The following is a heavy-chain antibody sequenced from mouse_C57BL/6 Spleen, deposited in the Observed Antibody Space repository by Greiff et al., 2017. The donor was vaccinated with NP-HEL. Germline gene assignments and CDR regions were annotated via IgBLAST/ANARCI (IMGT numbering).Heavy chain of an antibody. D-gene: IGHD1-1*01. CDR3: ARSDHYYGSLYYFDY. J-gene: IGHJ2*01. CDR2: IYPRSGNT. CDR1: GYTFTSYG. V-gene: IGHV1-81*01. Sequence: VMLVESGAELARPGASVKLSCKASGYTFTSYGISWVKQRTGQGLEWIGEIYPRSGNTYYNEKFKGKATLTADKSSSTAYMELRSLTSEDSAVYFCARSDHYYGSLYYFDYWGQGTTLTVSS.